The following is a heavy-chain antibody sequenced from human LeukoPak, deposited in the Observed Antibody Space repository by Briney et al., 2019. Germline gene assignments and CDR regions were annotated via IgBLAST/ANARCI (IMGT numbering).Heavy chain of an antibody. CDR1: GGSISSSNW. D-gene: IGHD3-10*01. J-gene: IGHJ5*02. Sequence: SGTLSLTCAVSGGSISSSNWWSWVRQPPGKGLEWIGEIYHSGSTNYNPSLKSRVTISVDKSRNQFSLKLSSVTAADTAVYYCARQGFYPSSGSYYNSYRNWFDPWGQGTLVTVSS. V-gene: IGHV4-4*02. CDR2: IYHSGST. CDR3: ARQGFYPSSGSYYNSYRNWFDP.